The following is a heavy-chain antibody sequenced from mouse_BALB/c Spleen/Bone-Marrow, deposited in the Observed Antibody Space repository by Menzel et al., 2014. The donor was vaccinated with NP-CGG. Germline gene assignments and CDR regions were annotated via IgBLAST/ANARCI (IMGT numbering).Heavy chain of an antibody. CDR1: GYSITRDYA. D-gene: IGHD2-4*01. CDR2: ISYSGST. CDR3: ARSSSYDYDVGFAY. Sequence: VQLKQSGPGLVKPSQSLSLTCIVTGYSITRDYAWNWIRQFPGNKLEWMGYISYSGSTTYNPSLESRISITRDTSENQFFLQLNSVTTEDTATYYCARSSSYDYDVGFAYWGQGTLVTVSA. V-gene: IGHV3-2*02. J-gene: IGHJ3*01.